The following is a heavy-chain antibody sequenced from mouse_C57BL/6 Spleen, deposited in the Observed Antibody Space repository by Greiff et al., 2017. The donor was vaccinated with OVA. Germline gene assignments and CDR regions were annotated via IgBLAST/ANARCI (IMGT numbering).Heavy chain of an antibody. V-gene: IGHV5-4*03. J-gene: IGHJ3*01. CDR1: GFTFSSYA. D-gene: IGHD3-2*02. CDR2: ISDGGSYT. CDR3: ARGRTSSGLFAY. Sequence: EVKLVESGGGLVKPGGSLKLSCAASGFTFSSYAMSWVRQTPEKRLEWVATISDGGSYTYYPDNVKGRFTISRDNAKNNLYLQMSHLKSEDTAMYYCARGRTSSGLFAYWGQGTLVTVSA.